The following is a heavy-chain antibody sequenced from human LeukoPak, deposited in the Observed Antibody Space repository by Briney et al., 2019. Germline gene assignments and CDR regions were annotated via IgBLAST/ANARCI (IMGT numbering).Heavy chain of an antibody. CDR2: MKEDGSDE. D-gene: IGHD3-16*01. Sequence: GGSLRLSCVASEFSFDSSTMSWVRQAAGKGLEWVAKMKEDGSDEKYVDSVKGRFTISRDNPKNSLYLQMDRLRPEDTAVYFCVVGGAGGGYFPNWGQGSLVIVSS. CDR3: VVGGAGGGYFPN. J-gene: IGHJ1*01. V-gene: IGHV3-7*01. CDR1: EFSFDSST.